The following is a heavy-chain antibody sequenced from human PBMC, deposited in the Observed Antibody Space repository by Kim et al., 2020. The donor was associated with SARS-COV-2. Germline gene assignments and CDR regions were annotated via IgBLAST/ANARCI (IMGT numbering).Heavy chain of an antibody. Sequence: GGSLRLSCKASGFSFSNYWMNWVRQAPGKGLEWVANIKQDGSDRNYVGAVKGRFSISRDNTNNSVILQMNSLRAEDTAVYYCARGGSYYWSGYYNYFDAWGQGTLVTVSS. D-gene: IGHD3-3*01. V-gene: IGHV3-7*01. CDR3: ARGGSYYWSGYYNYFDA. CDR2: IKQDGSDR. J-gene: IGHJ5*02. CDR1: GFSFSNYW.